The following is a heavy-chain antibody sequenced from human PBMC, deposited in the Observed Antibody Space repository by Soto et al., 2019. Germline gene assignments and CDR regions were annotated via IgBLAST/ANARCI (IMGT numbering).Heavy chain of an antibody. J-gene: IGHJ6*02. CDR2: IYYSGST. V-gene: IGHV4-39*01. Sequence: SETLSLTCTVSGGSISSSSYYWGWIRQPPGKGLEWIGSIYYSGSTYYNPSLKSRVTISVDTSKNQFSLKLSSVTAADTAVYYCARQVAPVRGYSGYDTGKDYYYYGMDVWGQGTTVT. CDR1: GGSISSSSYY. D-gene: IGHD5-12*01. CDR3: ARQVAPVRGYSGYDTGKDYYYYGMDV.